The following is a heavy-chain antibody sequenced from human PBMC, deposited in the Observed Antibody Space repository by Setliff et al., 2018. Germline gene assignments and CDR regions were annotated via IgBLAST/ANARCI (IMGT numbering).Heavy chain of an antibody. CDR3: AKDPNGDYVGAFDS. V-gene: IGHV3-30*02. Sequence: GGSLRLSCVASGFAFSTYGMHWVRLAPGKRLEWVAFIRYDGSYKYYEDSVKGRFTISRDNSENTLDLQMNSLRVEDTALYYCAKDPNGDYVGAFDSWSQGVLVTVSS. J-gene: IGHJ5*01. CDR1: GFAFSTYG. CDR2: IRYDGSYK. D-gene: IGHD4-17*01.